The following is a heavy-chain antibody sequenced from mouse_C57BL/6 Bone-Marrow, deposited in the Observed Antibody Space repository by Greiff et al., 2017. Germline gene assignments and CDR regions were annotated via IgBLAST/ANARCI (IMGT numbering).Heavy chain of an antibody. D-gene: IGHD2-4*01. CDR1: GYSITSGYY. CDR3: ARGKFLYEYDVAWFAY. CDR2: ISYDGSH. J-gene: IGHJ3*01. Sequence: EVQLVESGPGLVKPSQSLSLTCSDTGYSITSGYYWNWIRQFPGNKLEWMGYISYDGSHNYNPSLKNRISITRDTSKNQFFLKLNSVTTEDTATYYCARGKFLYEYDVAWFAYWGQGTLVTVSA. V-gene: IGHV3-6*01.